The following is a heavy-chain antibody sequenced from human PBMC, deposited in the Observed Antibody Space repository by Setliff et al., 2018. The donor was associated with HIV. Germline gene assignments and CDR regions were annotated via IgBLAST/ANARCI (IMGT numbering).Heavy chain of an antibody. J-gene: IGHJ3*02. V-gene: IGHV4-59*08. CDR2: IFDSGST. D-gene: IGHD3-9*01. CDR3: ARRESYYDILNGRAFDAFDI. Sequence: PSETLSLTCTVSGGSISGYYWNWIRQPPGKGLEWIGFIFDSGSTSYNPSLKSRVTISVDTSKNQFSLKLSSVTAADTAVYYCARRESYYDILNGRAFDAFDIWGQGTMVTVSS. CDR1: GGSISGYY.